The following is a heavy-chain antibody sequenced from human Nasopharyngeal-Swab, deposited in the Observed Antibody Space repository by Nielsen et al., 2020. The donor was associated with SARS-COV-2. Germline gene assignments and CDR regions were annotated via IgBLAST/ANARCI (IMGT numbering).Heavy chain of an antibody. CDR2: ISYDGSNK. V-gene: IGHV3-30-3*01. J-gene: IGHJ4*02. D-gene: IGHD2-2*01. CDR1: GFTFSSYA. CDR3: ARDGQYRLLGGFDY. Sequence: GESLKISCAASGFTFSSYAMHWVRQAPGKGLEWVAVISYDGSNKYYADSVKGRFTISRDNSKNTLYLQMNSLRAEDTAVYYCARDGQYRLLGGFDYWGQGTLVTVSS.